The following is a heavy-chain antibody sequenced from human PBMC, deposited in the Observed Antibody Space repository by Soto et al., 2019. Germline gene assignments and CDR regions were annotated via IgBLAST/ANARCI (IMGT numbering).Heavy chain of an antibody. CDR3: ARDYQRWLQFGGLGY. Sequence: QVRLVESGGGVVQPGRSLRLSCAASGFTSSSYGMHWVRQAPGKGLEWVAVIWYDGSNKYYADSVKGRFTISRDNSKNPLYLQMNSLRAEDTAVYYCARDYQRWLQFGGLGYWGQGTLVTVSS. D-gene: IGHD5-12*01. V-gene: IGHV3-33*01. J-gene: IGHJ4*02. CDR2: IWYDGSNK. CDR1: GFTSSSYG.